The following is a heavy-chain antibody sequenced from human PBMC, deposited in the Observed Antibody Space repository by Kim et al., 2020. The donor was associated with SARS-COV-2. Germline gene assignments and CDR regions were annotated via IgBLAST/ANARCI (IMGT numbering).Heavy chain of an antibody. J-gene: IGHJ6*02. CDR3: ARGGHSSSDYYYYGMDV. D-gene: IGHD6-13*01. CDR1: GYSFTSYW. CDR2: IYPGDSDT. V-gene: IGHV5-51*01. Sequence: GESLKISCKGSGYSFTSYWIGWVRQMPGKGLEWMGIIYPGDSDTRYSPSFQGQVTISADKSISTAYLQWSSLKASDTAMYYCARGGHSSSDYYYYGMDVWGQGTTVTVSS.